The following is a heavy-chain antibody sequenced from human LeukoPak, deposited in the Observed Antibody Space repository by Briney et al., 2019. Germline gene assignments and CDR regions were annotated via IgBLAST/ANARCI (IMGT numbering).Heavy chain of an antibody. V-gene: IGHV4-39*07. CDR3: ARALNPLPGTYYFDY. CDR2: VYYSGTA. CDR1: GGSIIRSSYY. D-gene: IGHD2-15*01. J-gene: IGHJ4*02. Sequence: SETLSLTCPVSGGSIIRSSYYWGWIRPPPGRGLEWIGTVYYSGTAYCNPSLKSRVTISVDTSQNQFSLRLSSVTAADTAVYYCARALNPLPGTYYFDYWGQGTLVTVSS.